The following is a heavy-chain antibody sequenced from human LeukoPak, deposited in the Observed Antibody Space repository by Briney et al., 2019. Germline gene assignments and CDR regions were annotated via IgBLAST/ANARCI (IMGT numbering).Heavy chain of an antibody. D-gene: IGHD3-10*01. CDR1: GFTFTTYE. V-gene: IGHV3-48*03. CDR3: ARDIYGDEDFDY. Sequence: GGSLRLSCATSGFTFTTYEMNWVCQAPGKGLEWVSYITSSGDIKTYADPVKGRFTMSRDDAKNSVYLQMNSLRPEDAAVYYCARDIYGDEDFDYWGQGTLVSVSS. J-gene: IGHJ4*02. CDR2: ITSSGDIK.